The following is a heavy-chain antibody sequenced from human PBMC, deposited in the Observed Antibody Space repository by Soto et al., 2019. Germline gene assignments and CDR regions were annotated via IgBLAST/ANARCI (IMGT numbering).Heavy chain of an antibody. CDR1: GFTFSSYG. CDR2: IWYDGSNK. Sequence: QVQLVESGGGVVQPGTSLRLSCAASGFTFSSYGMHWVRQAPGKGLEWVAVIWYDGSNKYYGDSVKGRFTISRDNTENTLFLQMNSLRAEDTAMYYCARRGYNDGRRYFDYWGQGTLVTVSS. D-gene: IGHD3-22*01. CDR3: ARRGYNDGRRYFDY. J-gene: IGHJ4*02. V-gene: IGHV3-33*01.